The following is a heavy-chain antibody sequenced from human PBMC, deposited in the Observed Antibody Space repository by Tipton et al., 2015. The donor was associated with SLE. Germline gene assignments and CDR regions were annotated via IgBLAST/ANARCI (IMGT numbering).Heavy chain of an antibody. J-gene: IGHJ4*02. D-gene: IGHD3-3*01. CDR1: GFTFSRHT. Sequence: SLRLSCVASGFTFSRHTMNWVRQTPGKGLEWISSISPDGYMYYAESVKGRFTIPRDNARNSLYLQMNSLRAEDTAVYYCARGGGTIFGYGGYFDYWGQGTLVTVSS. V-gene: IGHV3-21*01. CDR2: ISPDGYM. CDR3: ARGGGTIFGYGGYFDY.